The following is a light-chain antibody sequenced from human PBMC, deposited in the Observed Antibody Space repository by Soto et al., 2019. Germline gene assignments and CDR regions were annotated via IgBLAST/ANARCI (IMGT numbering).Light chain of an antibody. CDR2: GAS. Sequence: EIVFSPSPCILSLSPGERASLSCGASQSISSSFLAWYQQKPGQAPRLLIYGASSRATGIPDRFSGTGSETDFTLTISRLEPEDFAVYYCQQYDNSPITFAQGTRLEI. CDR3: QQYDNSPIT. V-gene: IGKV3-20*01. J-gene: IGKJ5*01. CDR1: QSISSSF.